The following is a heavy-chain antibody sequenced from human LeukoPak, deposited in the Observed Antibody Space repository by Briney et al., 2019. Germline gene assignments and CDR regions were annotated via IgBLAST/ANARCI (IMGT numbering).Heavy chain of an antibody. J-gene: IGHJ3*02. CDR2: VNPQSGNT. D-gene: IGHD1-26*01. CDR3: ARENSGSYYGDAFDI. V-gene: IGHV1-8*03. Sequence: GASVKVSCNTSGYSFTSYDINWVRQAPGQGLEWMGWVNPQSGNTGYKQKFQARLTITRDTSISAAYMELSRLRSDDTAVYYCARENSGSYYGDAFDIWGQGTMVTVSS. CDR1: GYSFTSYD.